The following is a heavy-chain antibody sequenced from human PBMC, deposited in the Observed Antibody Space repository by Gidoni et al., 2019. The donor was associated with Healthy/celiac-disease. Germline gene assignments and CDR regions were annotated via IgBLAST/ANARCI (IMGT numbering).Heavy chain of an antibody. CDR2: INHSGST. J-gene: IGHJ4*02. CDR1: GGFFSGYY. Sequence: QVQLQQWGAGLLKPSETLSLTCAVYGGFFSGYYWSWIRQPPGKGLEWIGEINHSGSTNYNPSLKSRVTISVDTSKNQFSLKLSSVTAADTAVYYCARERQLVSSGIDYWGQGTLVTVSS. CDR3: ARERQLVSSGIDY. D-gene: IGHD6-6*01. V-gene: IGHV4-34*01.